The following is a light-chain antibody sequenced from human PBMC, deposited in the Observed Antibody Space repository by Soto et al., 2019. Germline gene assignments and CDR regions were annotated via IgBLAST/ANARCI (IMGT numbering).Light chain of an antibody. Sequence: QSVLTQPASVSGSPGQSTTISCTGTNSDVGGYNYVSWYQQHPGKAPKLMIYEVTSRPSGVSNRFSGSKSGNTASLTISGLQAEDEADYYCSSYTSTTTVVFGGGTKVTVL. CDR3: SSYTSTTTVV. J-gene: IGLJ3*02. CDR2: EVT. V-gene: IGLV2-14*01. CDR1: NSDVGGYNY.